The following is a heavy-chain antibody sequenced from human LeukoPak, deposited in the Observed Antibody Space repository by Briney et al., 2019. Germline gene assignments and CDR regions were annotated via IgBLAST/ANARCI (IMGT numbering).Heavy chain of an antibody. Sequence: SGPALVKPTQTLTLTCTFSGFSLSTSGMCVSWIRQPPGKALEWLARIDWDDDKHYSTSLKTRLTISKDTSKNQVVLTMTNMDPVDTATYYCAAWEDYYGSGSYYLDYWGQGTLVTVSS. CDR2: IDWDDDK. CDR1: GFSLSTSGMC. D-gene: IGHD3-10*01. V-gene: IGHV2-70*11. J-gene: IGHJ4*02. CDR3: AAWEDYYGSGSYYLDY.